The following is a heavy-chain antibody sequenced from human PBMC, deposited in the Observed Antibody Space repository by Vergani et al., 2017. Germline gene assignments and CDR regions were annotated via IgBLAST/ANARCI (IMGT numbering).Heavy chain of an antibody. V-gene: IGHV3-7*01. J-gene: IGHJ4*02. CDR2: IKQDGSEK. D-gene: IGHD2-2*01. CDR3: ASWMMGIVVVPAAKVAY. Sequence: EVQLVESGGGLVQPGGSLRLSCAASGFTFSSYWMSWVRQAPGKGLEWVANIKQDGSEKYYVDSVKGRFTITRDNAKNSLYLQMNSLRAEDTAVYYCASWMMGIVVVPAAKVAYWGQGTLVTVSS. CDR1: GFTFSSYW.